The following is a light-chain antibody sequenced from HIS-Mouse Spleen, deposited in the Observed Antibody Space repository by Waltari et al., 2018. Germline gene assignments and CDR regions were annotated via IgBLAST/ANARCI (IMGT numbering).Light chain of an antibody. CDR1: SSDVWGSNL. V-gene: IGLV2-23*01. J-gene: IGLJ3*02. CDR3: CSYAGSSTYWV. CDR2: EGS. Sequence: QSALTQPASVSGSPGQSITISCTGTSSDVWGSNLVSWYQQHPGKAPKLMIYEGSKRPSGVSNRFSGSKSGNTASLTISGLQAEDEADYYCCSYAGSSTYWVFGGGTKLTVL.